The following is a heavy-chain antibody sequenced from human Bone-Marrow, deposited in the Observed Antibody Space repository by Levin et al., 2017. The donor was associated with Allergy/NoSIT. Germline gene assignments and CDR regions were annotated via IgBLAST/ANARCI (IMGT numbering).Heavy chain of an antibody. CDR2: ISYDGSDQ. CDR1: GFTFTNYA. CDR3: ARDVDYGDYVFDQ. V-gene: IGHV3-30*04. J-gene: IGHJ5*02. D-gene: IGHD4-17*01. Sequence: PGGSLRLSCAASGFTFTNYAIHWVRQAPGKGLEWVAVISYDGSDQNYLESVKGRFTISRDNSKNTLYLQMNSLRTEDTAVYYCARDVDYGDYVFDQWGQGTLVTVSS.